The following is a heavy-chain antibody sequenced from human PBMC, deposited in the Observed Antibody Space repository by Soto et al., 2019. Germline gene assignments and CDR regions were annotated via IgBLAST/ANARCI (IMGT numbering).Heavy chain of an antibody. V-gene: IGHV3-23*01. CDR1: GFTFSSYA. D-gene: IGHD6-19*01. CDR2: ISGSGGST. Sequence: GGSLRLSCAASGFTFSSYAMSWVRQAPGKGLEWVSAISGSGGSTYYADSVKGRFTISRDNSKNTLYLQMNSLRAEDTAVYYCAKEGRVSSGWLQAPFDHWGQGTRVT. J-gene: IGHJ4*02. CDR3: AKEGRVSSGWLQAPFDH.